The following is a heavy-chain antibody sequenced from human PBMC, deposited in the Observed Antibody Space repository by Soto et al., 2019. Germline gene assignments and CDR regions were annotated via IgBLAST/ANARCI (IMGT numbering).Heavy chain of an antibody. V-gene: IGHV3-7*01. D-gene: IGHD2-8*01. J-gene: IGHJ3*02. CDR2: IKGDGSEK. CDR1: GFTVSSNY. CDR3: ANLNKYASHGDAFDI. Sequence: PGGSLRLSCAASGFTVSSNYMSWVRQAPGKGLEWVANIKGDGSEKYYVDSVKGRFTISRDNARNSLYLQMNSLRAEDTAVYYCANLNKYASHGDAFDIWGQGTMVTVSS.